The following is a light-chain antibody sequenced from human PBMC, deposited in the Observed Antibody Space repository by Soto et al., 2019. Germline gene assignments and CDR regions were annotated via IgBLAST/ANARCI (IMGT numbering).Light chain of an antibody. CDR3: QQYNNWT. CDR1: QSVSSN. J-gene: IGKJ1*01. Sequence: EIVMTQSPATLSVSPGERATLSCRASQSVSSNLARYQQKPGQAPRLLIYGASNRATGIPARFSGSGSGTEFTLTISSLQSEDFAVYYCQQYNNWTFGQGTKVEIK. V-gene: IGKV3-15*01. CDR2: GAS.